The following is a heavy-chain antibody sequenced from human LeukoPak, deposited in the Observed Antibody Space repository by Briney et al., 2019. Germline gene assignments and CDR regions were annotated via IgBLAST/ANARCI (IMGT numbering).Heavy chain of an antibody. CDR3: AKASSSWSNYYYYGMDV. CDR1: GFTFSSYG. Sequence: GGSLRLSCAASGFTFSSYGMHWVRQAPGKGLEWVAFIRYDGSNKYYADSVKGRFTISRDNSKNTLYLQMNSLRAEDMAVYYCAKASSSWSNYYYYGMDVWGQGTTVTVSS. D-gene: IGHD6-13*01. J-gene: IGHJ6*02. V-gene: IGHV3-30*02. CDR2: IRYDGSNK.